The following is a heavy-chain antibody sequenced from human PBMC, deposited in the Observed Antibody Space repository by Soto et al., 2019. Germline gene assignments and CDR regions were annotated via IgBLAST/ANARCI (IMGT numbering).Heavy chain of an antibody. Sequence: SSETLSLTCAVSGYSISIGYYWGCIGQPPGKGLEWIGSIYHSGSTYYNPSLKSRVTISVDTSKNQFSLKLSSVTAADTAVYYCARVYYDSGAYYYDYFDYWGQGTLVTVSS. CDR3: ARVYYDSGAYYYDYFDY. V-gene: IGHV4-38-2*01. D-gene: IGHD3-22*01. CDR1: GYSISIGYY. J-gene: IGHJ4*02. CDR2: IYHSGST.